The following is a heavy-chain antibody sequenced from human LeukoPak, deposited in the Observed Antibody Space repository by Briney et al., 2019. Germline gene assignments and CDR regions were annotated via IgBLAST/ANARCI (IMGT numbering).Heavy chain of an antibody. CDR2: ISYDGSNE. J-gene: IGHJ4*02. CDR3: ATPYSSSRTFDFLDY. CDR1: GFTFSTFG. V-gene: IGHV3-30*03. Sequence: PGGSLRLSCTASGFTFSTFGMSWVRQAPGKGLEWVGVISYDGSNEYYADSVKGRFTISRDDSKNTLHLQMNSLRAEDTAVYYCATPYSSSRTFDFLDYWGQGTLVTVSS. D-gene: IGHD6-13*01.